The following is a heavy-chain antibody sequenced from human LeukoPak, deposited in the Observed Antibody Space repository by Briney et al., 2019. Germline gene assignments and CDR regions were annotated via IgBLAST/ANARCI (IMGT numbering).Heavy chain of an antibody. CDR2: ISGSGGST. Sequence: PGGSLRLSCIASRFTFSNYAMNWVRQAPGKGLEWVSGISGSGGSTFYADSVRGRFTISRDNSKNTLYLQMNSLRAEDTAVYYCAKAPYSSGPGAFDYWGQGTLVTVSS. V-gene: IGHV3-23*01. CDR1: RFTFSNYA. J-gene: IGHJ4*02. CDR3: AKAPYSSGPGAFDY. D-gene: IGHD6-19*01.